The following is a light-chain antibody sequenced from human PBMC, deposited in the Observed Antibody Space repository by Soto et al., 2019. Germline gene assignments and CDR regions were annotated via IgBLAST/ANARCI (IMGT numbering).Light chain of an antibody. Sequence: QSVPTQPPSASGTPGQRVTITCYGDNSNIASNSVNWYQQLPGTAPKLLIYSDNRRPSGVPDRFSASKSGASAFLTISGLQSDDEAVYYCQSYDSNLSEVFGPGTKLTVL. J-gene: IGLJ1*01. CDR3: QSYDSNLSEV. CDR1: NSNIASNS. V-gene: IGLV1-44*01. CDR2: SDN.